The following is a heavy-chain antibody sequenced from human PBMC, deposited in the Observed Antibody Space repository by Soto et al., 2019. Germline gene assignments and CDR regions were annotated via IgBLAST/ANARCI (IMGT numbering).Heavy chain of an antibody. J-gene: IGHJ4*02. CDR1: GGSISSGGYY. CDR3: AREPVI. D-gene: IGHD3-10*01. V-gene: IGHV4-31*01. CDR2: IYYSGST. Sequence: QVQLQESGPGLVKPSQTLSLTCTVSGGSISSGGYYWSWILQHPGKGLEWIGYIYYSGSTYYNPSLKSQITIPVDTSKNPFSLKLSAVTAAETAVYYCAREPVIWGQGTLVTVSS.